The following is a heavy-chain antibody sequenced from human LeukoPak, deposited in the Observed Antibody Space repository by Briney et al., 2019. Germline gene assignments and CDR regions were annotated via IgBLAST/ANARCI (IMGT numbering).Heavy chain of an antibody. D-gene: IGHD1-1*01. CDR3: ARDRPTGTTLYYYYGMDV. J-gene: IGHJ6*02. V-gene: IGHV1-2*02. CDR2: INPHSGGT. Sequence: ASVKVSCKASGYTFTAHYIHWVRQAPGQGLAWMGWINPHSGGTNYAQKFQGRVTMTRDTSISVVYMELSSLRSDDTAVYYCARDRPTGTTLYYYYGMDVWGQGTMVTVSS. CDR1: GYTFTAHY.